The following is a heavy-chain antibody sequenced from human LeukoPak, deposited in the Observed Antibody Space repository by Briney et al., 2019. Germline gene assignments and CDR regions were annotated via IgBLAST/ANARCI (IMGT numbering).Heavy chain of an antibody. D-gene: IGHD5-24*01. Sequence: SETLSLTCTVSGGSISSGGYYWSWIRQHPGKGLEWIGYIYYSGSTNYNPSLRSRVTISVDTSKNQFSLKLSSVTAADTAVYYCARGGGGMAPQFVDYWGQGTLVTVSS. J-gene: IGHJ4*02. CDR2: IYYSGST. CDR1: GGSISSGGYY. CDR3: ARGGGGMAPQFVDY. V-gene: IGHV4-61*08.